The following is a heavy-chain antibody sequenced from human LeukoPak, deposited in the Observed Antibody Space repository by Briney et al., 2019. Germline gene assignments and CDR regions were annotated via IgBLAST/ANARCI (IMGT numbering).Heavy chain of an antibody. CDR1: GGSFSGYY. D-gene: IGHD2-2*01. J-gene: IGHJ6*02. CDR3: ASFSISAYYYGMDV. V-gene: IGHV4-34*01. Sequence: PSETLSLTCAVYGGSFSGYYWSWIRQPPGKGLEWIGEINHSGSTNYNPSLKSRVTISVDTSKNQFSLKLSSVTAADTAVYYCASFSISAYYYGMDVWGQGTTATVSS. CDR2: INHSGST.